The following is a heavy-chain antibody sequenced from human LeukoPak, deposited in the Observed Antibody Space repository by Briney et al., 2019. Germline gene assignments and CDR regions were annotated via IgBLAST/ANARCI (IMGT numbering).Heavy chain of an antibody. D-gene: IGHD3-22*01. CDR3: ARDWDSSGYYWFDY. J-gene: IGHJ4*02. CDR1: GFTFSSYW. V-gene: IGHV3-7*01. CDR2: IKQDGSEK. Sequence: GGSLRLSCAASGFTFSSYWMSWVRQAPGKGLEWVANIKQDGSEKYYVDSVKGRFTISRDNAKNSLYLQMNSLRAEDTAVYYCARDWDSSGYYWFDYWGQGTLVTVSS.